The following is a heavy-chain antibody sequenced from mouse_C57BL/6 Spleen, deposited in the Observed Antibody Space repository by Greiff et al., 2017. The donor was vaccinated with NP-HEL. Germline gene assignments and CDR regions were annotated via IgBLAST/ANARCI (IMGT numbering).Heavy chain of an antibody. Sequence: QVQLKESGPGLVQPSQSLSITCTVSGFSLTSYGVHWVRQSPGKGLEWLGVIWSGGSTDYNAAFISRLSISKDNSKSQVFFKMNSLQADDTAIYYCARKGVYDGYYEGGAMDYWGQGTSVTVSS. CDR3: ARKGVYDGYYEGGAMDY. J-gene: IGHJ4*01. CDR2: IWSGGST. D-gene: IGHD2-3*01. V-gene: IGHV2-2*01. CDR1: GFSLTSYG.